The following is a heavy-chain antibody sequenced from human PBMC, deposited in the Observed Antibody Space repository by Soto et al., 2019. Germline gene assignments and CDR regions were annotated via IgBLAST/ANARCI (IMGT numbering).Heavy chain of an antibody. J-gene: IGHJ5*02. CDR3: AKAGGGVYGSGSPKWFDP. D-gene: IGHD3-10*01. CDR2: ISYDGSNK. V-gene: IGHV3-30*18. CDR1: GFTFSSYG. Sequence: QVQLVESGGGVVQPGRSLRLSCAASGFTFSSYGMHWVRQAPGKGLEWVAVISYDGSNKYYADSVKGRFTISRDNSKNTLYLQMNSLRAEDTAVYYCAKAGGGVYGSGSPKWFDPWGQGTLVTVSS.